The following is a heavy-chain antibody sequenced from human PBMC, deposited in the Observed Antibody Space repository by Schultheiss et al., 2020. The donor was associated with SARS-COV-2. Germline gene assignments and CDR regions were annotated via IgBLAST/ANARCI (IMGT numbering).Heavy chain of an antibody. J-gene: IGHJ4*02. CDR3: ARGSGPLDY. Sequence: SETLSLTCAVYGGSFSGYYWSWIRQPPGKGLEWIREINHSGSTNYNPSLKSRVTISVDTSKNQFSLKLSSVTAADTAVYYCARGSGPLDYWGQGTLVTVSS. V-gene: IGHV4-34*01. CDR2: INHSGST. CDR1: GGSFSGYY.